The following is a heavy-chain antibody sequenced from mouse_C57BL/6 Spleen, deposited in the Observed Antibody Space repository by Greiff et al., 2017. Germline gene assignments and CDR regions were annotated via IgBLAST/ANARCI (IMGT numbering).Heavy chain of an antibody. CDR2: ISSGSSTI. CDR1: GFTFSDYG. Sequence: EVQGVESGGGLVKPGGSLKLSCAASGFTFSDYGMHWVRQAPEKGLEWVAYISSGSSTIYYADTVKGRFTISRDNAKNTLFLQMTSLRSEDTAMYYCARPGGLRQTWFAYWGQGTLVTVSA. J-gene: IGHJ3*01. V-gene: IGHV5-17*01. CDR3: ARPGGLRQTWFAY. D-gene: IGHD2-4*01.